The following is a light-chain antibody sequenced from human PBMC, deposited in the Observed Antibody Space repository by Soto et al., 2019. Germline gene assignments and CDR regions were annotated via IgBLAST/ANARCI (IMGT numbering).Light chain of an antibody. CDR2: EAS. J-gene: IGKJ2*01. CDR3: KQRNRWLRT. CDR1: QSVSNY. Sequence: EIVLTQSPATLSLSPGERATLSCRASQSVSNYLAWYQQKPGQAPRLLMYEASKRATDIPARFSGSGSGTDFTLTISGLEPEAFAVYYRKQRNRWLRTFGQGTKLEIK. V-gene: IGKV3-11*01.